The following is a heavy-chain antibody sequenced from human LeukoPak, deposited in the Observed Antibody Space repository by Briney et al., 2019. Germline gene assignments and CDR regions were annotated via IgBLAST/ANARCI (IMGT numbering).Heavy chain of an antibody. J-gene: IGHJ4*02. Sequence: SETLSLTCAVYGGSFSGYYWSWIRQPPGKGLEWIGEINHSGSTNYNPSLKSRVTISVDTSKNQFSLKLSSVTAADTAVYYCARGTGSIVVVPAAMFRGYYYFDYWVQGTLVTVSS. CDR2: INHSGST. CDR1: GGSFSGYY. CDR3: ARGTGSIVVVPAAMFRGYYYFDY. D-gene: IGHD2-2*01. V-gene: IGHV4-34*01.